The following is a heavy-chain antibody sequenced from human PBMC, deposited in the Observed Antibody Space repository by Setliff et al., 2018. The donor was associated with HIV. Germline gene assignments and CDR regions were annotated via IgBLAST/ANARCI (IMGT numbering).Heavy chain of an antibody. V-gene: IGHV1-18*01. CDR3: ASSSPTTYYYGSGSPPLDY. J-gene: IGHJ4*02. Sequence: ASVKVSCKSYGHTYNAYGITWVRQAPGQGLEWMGWISAHYGSTKYAQTLQGGVTMTTDTSTNTAYMELRSLRSDDTAVYYCASSSPTTYYYGSGSPPLDYWGQGTLVTVSS. CDR2: ISAHYGST. D-gene: IGHD3-10*01. CDR1: GHTYNAYG.